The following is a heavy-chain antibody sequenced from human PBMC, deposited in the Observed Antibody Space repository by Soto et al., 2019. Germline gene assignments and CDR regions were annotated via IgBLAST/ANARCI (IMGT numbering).Heavy chain of an antibody. V-gene: IGHV2-26*01. CDR2: IFSNDEK. Sequence: QVTLKESGPVLVKPTETLTLTCTVSGFSLSNARMGVSWIRQPPGKALEWLAHIFSNDEKSYSTSLKSRLTISKDTSKSQVVLTMTNMDPVDTATYYCARIWRGMGSVTTRGSSLCWFDPWGQGTLVTVSS. J-gene: IGHJ5*02. D-gene: IGHD4-17*01. CDR1: GFSLSNARMG. CDR3: ARIWRGMGSVTTRGSSLCWFDP.